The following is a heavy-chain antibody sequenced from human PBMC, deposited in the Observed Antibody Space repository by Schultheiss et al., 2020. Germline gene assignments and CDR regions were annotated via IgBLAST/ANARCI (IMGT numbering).Heavy chain of an antibody. CDR1: GDSVSSNSAA. CDR3: ARVEEREVRGNWFDP. D-gene: IGHD3-10*01. V-gene: IGHV6-1*01. J-gene: IGHJ5*02. CDR2: TYYRSKWYN. Sequence: SETLSLTCAISGDSVSSNSAAWNWIRQSPSRGLEWLGRTYYRSKWYNDYAVSVKSRITINPDTSKNQFSLQLNSVTPEDTAVYYCARVEEREVRGNWFDPWGKGTLVTVSS.